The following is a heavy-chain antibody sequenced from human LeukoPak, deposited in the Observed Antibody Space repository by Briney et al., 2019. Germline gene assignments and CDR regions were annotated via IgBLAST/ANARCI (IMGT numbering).Heavy chain of an antibody. CDR2: ISTYNANT. J-gene: IGHJ4*02. CDR1: GYSFTSYG. D-gene: IGHD2-8*01. V-gene: IGHV1-18*01. Sequence: ASVKVSCKASGYSFTSYGISWVRQAPGQGLEWMGWISTYNANTNYALKLQGRVTLATDTSTSTAYMELKSLRSDDTAVYYCAREECSIGVCYPSGYWGQGTLVTVSS. CDR3: AREECSIGVCYPSGY.